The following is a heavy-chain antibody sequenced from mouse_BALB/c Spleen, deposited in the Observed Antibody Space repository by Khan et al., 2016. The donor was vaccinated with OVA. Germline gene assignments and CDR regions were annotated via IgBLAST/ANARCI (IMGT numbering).Heavy chain of an antibody. CDR1: GYTFTDYN. J-gene: IGHJ3*01. V-gene: IGHV1-18*01. Sequence: EVQLQESGPELVKPGASVKIPCKASGYTFTDYNMDWVKLSHGKSLEWIGDINPNNDYTIYNQKFKGKATLTVDKSSSTAYMELRSLTSEDTAVYHCARGVYGSRGAWFAYWGQGTLVTVSA. CDR3: ARGVYGSRGAWFAY. CDR2: INPNNDYT. D-gene: IGHD1-1*01.